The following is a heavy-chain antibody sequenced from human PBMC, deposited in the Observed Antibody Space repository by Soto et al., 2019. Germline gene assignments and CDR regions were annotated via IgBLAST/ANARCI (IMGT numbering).Heavy chain of an antibody. D-gene: IGHD3-9*01. J-gene: IGHJ3*02. CDR2: ISGSGGST. CDR1: GFTFSSYA. Sequence: EVQLLGSGGGLVQPGGSLRLSCAASGFTFSSYAMSWVRQAPGKGLEWVSAISGSGGSTYYADSVKGRFTISRDNSKNTLYLQMNSLRAEDTAVYYCAKDRGYFDRRDGEAFDIWGQGTMVTVSS. V-gene: IGHV3-23*01. CDR3: AKDRGYFDRRDGEAFDI.